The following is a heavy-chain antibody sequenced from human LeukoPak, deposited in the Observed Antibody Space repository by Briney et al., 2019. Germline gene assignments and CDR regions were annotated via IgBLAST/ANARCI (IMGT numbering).Heavy chain of an antibody. D-gene: IGHD6-13*01. V-gene: IGHV4-61*05. CDR3: ARRSPIAAAPYFDY. CDR2: IYISGGT. CDR1: GGSISSSSYY. J-gene: IGHJ4*02. Sequence: SETLSLTCTVSGGSISSSSYYWGWIRQPPGKGLEWIGRIYISGGTNYNPSLKSRVTISVDTSKNQFSLKLSSVTAADTAVYYCARRSPIAAAPYFDYWGQGTLVTVSS.